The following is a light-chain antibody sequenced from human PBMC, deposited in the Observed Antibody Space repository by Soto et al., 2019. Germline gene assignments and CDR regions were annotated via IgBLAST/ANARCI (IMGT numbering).Light chain of an antibody. J-gene: IGKJ5*01. CDR2: DAS. CDR3: QQRSNWPPVIT. V-gene: IGKV3-11*01. Sequence: EIVLTQSPATLSLSPGERATLSCRASQSVSSYLAWYQQKPGQAPRLLIYDASNRATGIPARFSGSGSGTDFTLTISSLEPEDFAVSSCQQRSNWPPVITFGQGTRLEIK. CDR1: QSVSSY.